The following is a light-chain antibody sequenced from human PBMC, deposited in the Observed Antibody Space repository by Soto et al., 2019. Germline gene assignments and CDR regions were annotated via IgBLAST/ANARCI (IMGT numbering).Light chain of an antibody. Sequence: QSVLTQSPSASASLGASVKLTCTLSSGHSNYAIAWHQQQPEKGPRYLISLNTDGSHTRGDGIPDRFSGSNSGAERYLIISSLQSEDEADYYCQTWGTGIRVFGGGTKLTVL. CDR1: SGHSNYA. CDR3: QTWGTGIRV. V-gene: IGLV4-69*01. J-gene: IGLJ3*02. CDR2: LNTDGSH.